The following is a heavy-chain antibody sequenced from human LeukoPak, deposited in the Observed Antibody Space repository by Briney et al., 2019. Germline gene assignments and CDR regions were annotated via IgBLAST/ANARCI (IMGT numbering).Heavy chain of an antibody. CDR2: ISAYNGNT. CDR3: ARGLTYYYDSSGYYYLDY. V-gene: IGHV1-18*01. J-gene: IGHJ4*02. Sequence: WMGWISAYNGNTNYAQKLQGRVTMTSDTSTSTAYMELRSLRSDDTAVYYCARGLTYYYDSSGYYYLDYWGQGTLVTVSS. D-gene: IGHD3-22*01.